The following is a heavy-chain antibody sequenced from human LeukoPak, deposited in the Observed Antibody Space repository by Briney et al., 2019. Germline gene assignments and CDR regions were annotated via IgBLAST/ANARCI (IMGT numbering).Heavy chain of an antibody. CDR1: GGSISSYY. J-gene: IGHJ4*02. V-gene: IGHV4-59*01. CDR3: ARGAQYYDILTGYYRGGFDY. D-gene: IGHD3-9*01. CDR2: IYYSGST. Sequence: SETLSLTCTVSGGSISSYYWSWIRQPPGKGLEWIGYIYYSGSTNYNPSLKSRVTISVDTSKNQFSLKLSSVTAADTAVYYCARGAQYYDILTGYYRGGFDYWGQGTLVTVSS.